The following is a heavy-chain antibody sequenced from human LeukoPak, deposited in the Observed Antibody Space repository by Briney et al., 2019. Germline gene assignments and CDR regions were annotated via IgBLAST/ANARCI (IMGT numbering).Heavy chain of an antibody. J-gene: IGHJ4*02. CDR2: INHSGST. CDR3: ARRNTPGSFDY. Sequence: PSETLSLTCAVYGGSFSGYYWSWIRQPPGKGLEWIGEINHSGSTNYNPSLKSRVTISVDTSKNQFSLKLSSVTAADTAVYYCARRNTPGSFDYWGQGTLVTVSS. V-gene: IGHV4-34*01. D-gene: IGHD1-14*01. CDR1: GGSFSGYY.